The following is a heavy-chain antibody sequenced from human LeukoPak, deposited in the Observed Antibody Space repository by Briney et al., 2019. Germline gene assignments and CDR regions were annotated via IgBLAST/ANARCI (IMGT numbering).Heavy chain of an antibody. V-gene: IGHV4-59*01. Sequence: SETLSLTCTVSGGSISSYYWSRIRQPPGKGLEWIGYIYYSGSTNYNPSLKSRVTISLDTSKNRFSLKLSSVTAADTAVYYCARDSGPGVLFYWGQGTLVTVSS. J-gene: IGHJ4*02. CDR2: IYYSGST. CDR1: GGSISSYY. D-gene: IGHD1-1*01. CDR3: ARDSGPGVLFY.